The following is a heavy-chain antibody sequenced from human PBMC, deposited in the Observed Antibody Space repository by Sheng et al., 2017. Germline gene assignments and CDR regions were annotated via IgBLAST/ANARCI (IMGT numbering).Heavy chain of an antibody. CDR2: IWYDGSNK. J-gene: IGHJ4*02. CDR1: GFTFSSYS. CDR3: ARGYCSSTSCYDFDY. V-gene: IGHV3-33*01. D-gene: IGHD2-2*01. Sequence: QVQLVESGGGVVQPGRSLRLSCAASGFTFSSYSMHWVRQAPGKGLEWVAVIWYDGSNKYYADSVKGRFTISRDNSKNTLYLQMNSLRAEDTAVYYCARGYCSSTSCYDFDYWGQGTLVTVSS.